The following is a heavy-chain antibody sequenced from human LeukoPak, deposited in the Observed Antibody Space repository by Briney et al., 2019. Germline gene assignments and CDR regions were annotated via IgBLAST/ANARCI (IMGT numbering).Heavy chain of an antibody. J-gene: IGHJ5*02. CDR2: IIPIFGTA. V-gene: IGHV1-69*13. CDR1: GGTFGSYA. Sequence: ASVKVSCKASGGTFGSYAISWVRQAPGQGLEWMGGIIPIFGTANYAQKFQGRVTITADESTSTAYMELSSLRSEDTAVYYCARDYLPFASPGITMIYHWGQGTLVTVSS. CDR3: ARDYLPFASPGITMIYH. D-gene: IGHD3-22*01.